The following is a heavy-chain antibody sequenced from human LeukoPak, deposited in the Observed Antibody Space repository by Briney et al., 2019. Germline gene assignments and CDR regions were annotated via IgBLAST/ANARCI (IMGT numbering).Heavy chain of an antibody. V-gene: IGHV4-4*07. CDR2: IYTSGST. CDR3: ARGAYSGSLEGAFDI. J-gene: IGHJ3*02. D-gene: IGHD1-26*01. CDR1: GGSISSYY. Sequence: SETLSLXCTVSGGSISSYYWSWIRQPAGKGLEWIGRIYTSGSTNYNPSLKSRVTMSVDTSKNQFSLRLNSVTAADTAVYYCARGAYSGSLEGAFDIWGQGTMVTVSS.